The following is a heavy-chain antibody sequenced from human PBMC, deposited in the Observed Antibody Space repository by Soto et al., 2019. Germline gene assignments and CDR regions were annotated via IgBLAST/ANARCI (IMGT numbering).Heavy chain of an antibody. D-gene: IGHD2-15*01. Sequence: QITLKESGPTLVKPTQTLTLTCTFSGFSLTTSGVGVGWIRQPPGKALEWLALVFWDDDKRYSPSLKSRLTITQDTSKNQVVLTMTNMDPVDTATYYCAHTRAPRIFDYWGQGTLVTVSS. CDR2: VFWDDDK. J-gene: IGHJ4*02. V-gene: IGHV2-5*02. CDR3: AHTRAPRIFDY. CDR1: GFSLTTSGVG.